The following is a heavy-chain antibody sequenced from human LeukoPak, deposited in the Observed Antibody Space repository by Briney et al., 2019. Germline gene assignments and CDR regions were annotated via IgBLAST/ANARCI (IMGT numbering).Heavy chain of an antibody. CDR2: ISDSSDST. D-gene: IGHD3-16*01. J-gene: IGHJ4*02. Sequence: GGSLRLSCAASGFTFSKYGMSWVRQAPGKGLEWGSAISDSSDSTDYADSVKGRFTISRDNSRNTLSLQMNSLRAEDTAVYYCAKDLWARGGLYTDLFDYWGQGTLVTVSS. CDR3: AKDLWARGGLYTDLFDY. V-gene: IGHV3-23*01. CDR1: GFTFSKYG.